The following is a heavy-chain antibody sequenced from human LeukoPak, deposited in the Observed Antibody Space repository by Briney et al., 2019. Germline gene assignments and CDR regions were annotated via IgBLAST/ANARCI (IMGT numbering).Heavy chain of an antibody. CDR1: GLSFRSYA. Sequence: SGGSLRLSCVVSGLSFRSYAMTWVRQAPGKGLEWVSSISATGAGTYYSDSVRGRFTISRDNSKSTLFLQMNSLRAEDTAVYYCAKLIPATSGSYSDNWGQGTLVTVSA. CDR3: AKLIPATSGSYSDN. J-gene: IGHJ4*02. V-gene: IGHV3-23*01. CDR2: ISATGAGT. D-gene: IGHD1-26*01.